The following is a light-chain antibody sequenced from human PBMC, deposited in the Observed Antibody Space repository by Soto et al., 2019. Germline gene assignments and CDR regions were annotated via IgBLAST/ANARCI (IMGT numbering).Light chain of an antibody. CDR2: YDS. J-gene: IGLJ2*01. CDR3: QVWDSSTEHVV. V-gene: IGLV3-21*04. Sequence: SYELTQPPSVSVAPGKTARITCGGNNIGSKSVHWYQQTPGQAPVLVIYYDSGRPSGIPERFSGSNSGYTATLTISRVEAGDEADYYCQVWDSSTEHVVFGGGTKLTVL. CDR1: NIGSKS.